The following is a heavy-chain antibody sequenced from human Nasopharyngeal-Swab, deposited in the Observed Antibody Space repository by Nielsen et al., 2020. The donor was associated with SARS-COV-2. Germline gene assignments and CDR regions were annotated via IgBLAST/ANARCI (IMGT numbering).Heavy chain of an antibody. J-gene: IGHJ4*02. Sequence: GGSLRLSCAASGFTFSSFGMHWVRQAPGKGLDGVAFIAHDASNEYYGDSVKGRFPISRDSSKNTLYLQMDSLRGEDTAVYYCARDAPAHYGAFYWGRGTLVTVSS. D-gene: IGHD4-17*01. V-gene: IGHV3-30*03. CDR1: GFTFSSFG. CDR3: ARDAPAHYGAFY. CDR2: IAHDASNE.